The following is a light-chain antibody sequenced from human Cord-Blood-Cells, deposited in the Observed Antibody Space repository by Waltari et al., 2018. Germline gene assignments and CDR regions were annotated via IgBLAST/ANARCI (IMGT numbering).Light chain of an antibody. CDR1: SSDVGGYNY. V-gene: IGLV2-14*01. CDR3: SSYTSSSTLYV. CDR2: EVS. Sequence: QSALTQPASVSGSPGQSITISCTGTSSDVGGYNYVSWYQQHPGKAPKLMIYEVSNRPSGVSERFSGSKSGNTASLTISGLQAEDEADYYCSSYTSSSTLYVFGTGTKVTVL. J-gene: IGLJ1*01.